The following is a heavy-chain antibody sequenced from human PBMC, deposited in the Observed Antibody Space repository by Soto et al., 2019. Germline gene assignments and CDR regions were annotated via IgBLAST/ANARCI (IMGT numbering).Heavy chain of an antibody. Sequence: QPGGSLRLSCAASGFTFSSYGMHWVRQAPGKGLEWVAVISYDGSNKYYADSVKGRFTISRDNSKNTLYLQMNSLRAEDTAVYYCAKDQERTYYDFWSGYSPFDYWGQGTLVTVSS. D-gene: IGHD3-3*01. CDR2: ISYDGSNK. V-gene: IGHV3-30*18. CDR1: GFTFSSYG. J-gene: IGHJ4*02. CDR3: AKDQERTYYDFWSGYSPFDY.